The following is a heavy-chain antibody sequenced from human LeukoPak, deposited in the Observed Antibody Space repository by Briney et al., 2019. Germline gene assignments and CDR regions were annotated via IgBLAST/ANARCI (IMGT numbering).Heavy chain of an antibody. D-gene: IGHD7-27*01. CDR2: IYSGGST. CDR3: ARAKNWGALTAFDY. Sequence: GGSLRLSCAAPGFTVSSNYMSWVRQAPGKGLEWVSVIYSGGSTYYADSVKGRFTISRHNSKNTLYLQMNSLRAEDTAVYYCARAKNWGALTAFDYWGQGTLVTVS. CDR1: GFTVSSNY. V-gene: IGHV3-53*04. J-gene: IGHJ4*02.